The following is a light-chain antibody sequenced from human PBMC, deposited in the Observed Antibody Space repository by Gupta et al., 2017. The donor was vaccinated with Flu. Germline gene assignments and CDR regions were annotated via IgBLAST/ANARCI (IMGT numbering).Light chain of an antibody. V-gene: IGLV7-46*01. CDR3: LLSYSGSWV. Sequence: STGAVTSGHYPYWFQQKPGQPPRTLIYDTSNKHSWTPARFSGSLLGGKAALALSGAQPEDEANYYCLLSYSGSWVFGGGTKLTVL. CDR2: DTS. J-gene: IGLJ3*02. CDR1: TGAVTSGHY.